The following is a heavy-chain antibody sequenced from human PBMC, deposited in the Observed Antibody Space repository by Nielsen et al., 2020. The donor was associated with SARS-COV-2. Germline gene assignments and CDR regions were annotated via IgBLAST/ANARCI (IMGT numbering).Heavy chain of an antibody. Sequence: GESLKISCAASGFTFSTYWMSWVRQAPGKGLEWVANIKPDGSEKYYVDSVKGRFTISRENAMNSLYLQMNSLRVGDTAVYYCARLPHGYTYGRYYYHGLDVWGQGTTVTVSS. V-gene: IGHV3-7*01. CDR3: ARLPHGYTYGRYYYHGLDV. J-gene: IGHJ6*02. D-gene: IGHD5-18*01. CDR2: IKPDGSEK. CDR1: GFTFSTYW.